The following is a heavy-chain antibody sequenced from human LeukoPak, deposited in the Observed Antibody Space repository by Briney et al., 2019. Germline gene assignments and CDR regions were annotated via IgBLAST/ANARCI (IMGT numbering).Heavy chain of an antibody. J-gene: IGHJ6*02. CDR1: GGTFSSYA. Sequence: ASVKLSCKASGGTFSSYAISWVRQAPGQGLEWMGGIIPIFGTANYAQKFQGRVTITADESTSTAYMELSSLRSEDTAVYYCARGVVPAAILPTAYYYYGMDVWGQGTTVTVSS. CDR2: IIPIFGTA. CDR3: ARGVVPAAILPTAYYYYGMDV. V-gene: IGHV1-69*13. D-gene: IGHD2-2*01.